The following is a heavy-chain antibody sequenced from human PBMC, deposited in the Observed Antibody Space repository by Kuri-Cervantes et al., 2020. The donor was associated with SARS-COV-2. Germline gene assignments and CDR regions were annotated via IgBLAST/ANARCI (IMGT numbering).Heavy chain of an antibody. D-gene: IGHD3-10*01. J-gene: IGHJ3*02. CDR2: INWNGGST. CDR3: ARELLWFGGCGAFDI. CDR1: GFTFDDYG. V-gene: IGHV3-20*04. Sequence: GESLKISCAASGFTFDDYGMSWVRQAPGKGLEWVSGINWNGGSTGYADSVKGRFTISRDNAKNSLYLQMNSLRAEDTALYYCARELLWFGGCGAFDIWGQGTMVTVSS.